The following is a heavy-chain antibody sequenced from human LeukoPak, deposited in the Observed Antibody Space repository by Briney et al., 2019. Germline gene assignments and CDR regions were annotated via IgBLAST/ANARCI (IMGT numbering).Heavy chain of an antibody. Sequence: GGSLRLSCAASGFTFSSYTINWVRQAPGKGLQWVSSISSTSSYINYADSVKGRFTISRDNAENSLYPEMNSLRVEDTAVYYCAKTGGRGDPFDYWGQGTLVTVSS. CDR1: GFTFSSYT. J-gene: IGHJ4*02. CDR2: ISSTSSYI. CDR3: AKTGGRGDPFDY. V-gene: IGHV3-21*01. D-gene: IGHD2-21*02.